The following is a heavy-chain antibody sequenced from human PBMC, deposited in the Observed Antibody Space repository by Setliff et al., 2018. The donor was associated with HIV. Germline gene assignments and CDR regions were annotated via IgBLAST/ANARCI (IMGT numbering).Heavy chain of an antibody. CDR1: GFTFRSSA. D-gene: IGHD3-10*01. CDR3: ARDKTSRYYYTGSAYSDYFDF. J-gene: IGHJ4*02. Sequence: KVSCKASGFTFRSSAMQWVRQARGQRLEWVGWIVVGSGNTNYAQKFQERVTITRDMSTSTAYMELSSLRSEDTAVYYCARDKTSRYYYTGSAYSDYFDFWGQGTLVTVSS. V-gene: IGHV1-58*02. CDR2: IVVGSGNT.